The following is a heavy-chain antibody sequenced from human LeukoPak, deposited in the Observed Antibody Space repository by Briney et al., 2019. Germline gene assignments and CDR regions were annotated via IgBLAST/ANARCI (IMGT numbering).Heavy chain of an antibody. V-gene: IGHV3-23*01. J-gene: IGHJ4*02. CDR1: GLTFRKYA. Sequence: GGSLRLSCTASGLTFRKYAMSWVRQAPGKGLEWVSAISGSGGSTYYADSVKGRFTISRDNSKNTLYLQMNSLRAEDTAVYYCAKEDYYDSSGYSTVDYWGQGTLVTVSS. CDR3: AKEDYYDSSGYSTVDY. D-gene: IGHD3-22*01. CDR2: ISGSGGST.